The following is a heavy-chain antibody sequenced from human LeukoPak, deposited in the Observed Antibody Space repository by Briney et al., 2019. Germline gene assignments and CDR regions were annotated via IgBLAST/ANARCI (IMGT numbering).Heavy chain of an antibody. J-gene: IGHJ4*02. CDR2: INPNSGGT. CDR1: GYTFTGYY. D-gene: IGHD3-16*01. CDR3: ARDRDSSGLVDY. V-gene: IGHV1-2*02. Sequence: ASVKVSSVDSGYTFTGYYMHWVRQAPGQGLEWMGWINPNSGGTNYAQKFQGRVTMTRDTSISTAYMELSRLRSDDTAVYYCARDRDSSGLVDYWGQETVLRVSS.